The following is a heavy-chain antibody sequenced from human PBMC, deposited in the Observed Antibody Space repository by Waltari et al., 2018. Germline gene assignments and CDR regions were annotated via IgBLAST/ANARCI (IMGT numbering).Heavy chain of an antibody. V-gene: IGHV4-39*01. Sequence: QLQLQESGPGLVKPSETLSLICTVSGGSLSGASSWDWFRQSPGTGLEWIGDVSSGGNTNYNPSLKGRVTISTDTSKNQFSLRLRSVTAADTAVYYCARHRGVHTGFPGLDPWGQGTLVTVSS. CDR3: ARHRGVHTGFPGLDP. CDR1: GGSLSGASS. CDR2: VSSGGNT. J-gene: IGHJ5*02. D-gene: IGHD3-10*01.